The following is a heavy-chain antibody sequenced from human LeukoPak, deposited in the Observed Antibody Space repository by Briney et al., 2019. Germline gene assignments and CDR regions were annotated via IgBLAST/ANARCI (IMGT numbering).Heavy chain of an antibody. CDR1: GYSFTSYW. CDR2: IYPGGSDT. Sequence: GESLKISCKGSGYSFTSYWIGWVRRMPGKGLEWMGIIYPGGSDTRYSPSFQGQVTISADKSISTAYLQWSSLKASDTAMYYCARLPYYDFWSGYYTGIDYWGQGTLVTVSS. CDR3: ARLPYYDFWSGYYTGIDY. D-gene: IGHD3-3*01. J-gene: IGHJ4*02. V-gene: IGHV5-51*01.